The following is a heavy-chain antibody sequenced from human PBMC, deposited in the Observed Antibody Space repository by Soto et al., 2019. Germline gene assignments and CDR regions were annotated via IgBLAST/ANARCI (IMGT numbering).Heavy chain of an antibody. CDR2: IIPVFGTT. V-gene: IGHV1-69*18. CDR3: ARPFPDKTYYYSGMDV. D-gene: IGHD2-21*01. Sequence: QVQLVQSGAELKKPGSSVKVSCKASGDTFSGYPINWVRQAPGEGLEWMGRIIPVFGTTNDAQRFEGRVTFTADESTNTAYMELRGLLSEDTAVYYCARPFPDKTYYYSGMDVWGQGTAVTVSS. J-gene: IGHJ6*02. CDR1: GDTFSGYP.